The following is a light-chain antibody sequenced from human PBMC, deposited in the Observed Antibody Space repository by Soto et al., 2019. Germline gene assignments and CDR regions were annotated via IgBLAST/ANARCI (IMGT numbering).Light chain of an antibody. J-gene: IGKJ1*01. CDR3: QQYDSTPPT. CDR2: GAS. Sequence: EIVLTQSPGTLSLSPGDRATLSCRASQSVNSNYLAWYQRKPGQAPRLLIYGASNRATDIPYRFSASGSGTDFTLTITRLEVEDFAVYYCQQYDSTPPTFGQGTKVEVK. V-gene: IGKV3-20*01. CDR1: QSVNSNY.